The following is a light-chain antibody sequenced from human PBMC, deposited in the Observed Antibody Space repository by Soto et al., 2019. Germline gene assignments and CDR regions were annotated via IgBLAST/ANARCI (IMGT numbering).Light chain of an antibody. CDR1: QSVSSSY. CDR2: GAS. J-gene: IGKJ5*01. V-gene: IGKV3-20*01. CDR3: QQYGSSPWIT. Sequence: EIVLTQSPGTLSLSPGERATLSCRASQSVSSSYLAWYQQKPGQAPRLLIYGASSRATGIPDRFSGSGSGIYFTLTISRLEPEDFAVYYCQQYGSSPWITFGQGTRLEIK.